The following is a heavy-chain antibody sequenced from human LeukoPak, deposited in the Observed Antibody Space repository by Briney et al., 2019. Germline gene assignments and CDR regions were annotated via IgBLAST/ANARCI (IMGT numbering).Heavy chain of an antibody. CDR2: INHSGST. V-gene: IGHV4-34*01. Sequence: PSETLSLTCAVYGGSFSGYYWSWIRQPPGKGLEWIGEINHSGSTNYNPSLKSRVTISVDTSKNQFSLKLSSVTAADTAVYYCARQSGQKNPPGYYYYMDVWGKGTTVTVSS. J-gene: IGHJ6*03. CDR3: ARQSGQKNPPGYYYYMDV. CDR1: GGSFSGYY.